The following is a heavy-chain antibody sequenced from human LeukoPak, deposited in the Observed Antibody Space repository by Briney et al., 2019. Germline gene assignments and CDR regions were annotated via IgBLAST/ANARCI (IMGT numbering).Heavy chain of an antibody. J-gene: IGHJ4*02. V-gene: IGHV4-38-2*01. Sequence: SETLSLTSAVPGYSICTGNYWGWSRRPPGKGLNWIEGIYHRGSTYYNPSLRSRVTTSVDTYKNQFSLKLSSVAAADTAVYYWAREFGRMGFGELLPYWGQGTLVTVSS. D-gene: IGHD3-10*01. CDR2: IYHRGST. CDR3: AREFGRMGFGELLPY. CDR1: GYSICTGNY.